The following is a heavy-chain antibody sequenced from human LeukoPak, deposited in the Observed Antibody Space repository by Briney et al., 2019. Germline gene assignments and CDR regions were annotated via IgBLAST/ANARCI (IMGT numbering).Heavy chain of an antibody. V-gene: IGHV3-7*01. D-gene: IGHD3-10*01. Sequence: GGSLRLSCAASGFTFSSAWMSWVRQAPGKGLEWVANIKQDGSEKYYVDSVKGRFTISRDNAKNSLYLQMNSLRAEDTAVYYCARGGHYYGSTAGGFDYWGQGTLVTVSS. CDR2: IKQDGSEK. J-gene: IGHJ4*02. CDR3: ARGGHYYGSTAGGFDY. CDR1: GFTFSSAW.